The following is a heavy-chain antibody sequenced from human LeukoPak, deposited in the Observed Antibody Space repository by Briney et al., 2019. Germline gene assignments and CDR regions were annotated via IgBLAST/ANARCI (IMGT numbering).Heavy chain of an antibody. CDR3: ARDSAVVGIDFDY. V-gene: IGHV3-21*01. CDR2: ISSTSSYI. Sequence: GGSLRLSCAASGFTFSSYSMNWVRQAPGKGLEWVSSISSTSSYIYYADSVKDRFTISRDNAKNSLFLQMNSLRAEDTAVYYCARDSAVVGIDFDYWGQGTLVTVSS. J-gene: IGHJ4*02. D-gene: IGHD6-19*01. CDR1: GFTFSSYS.